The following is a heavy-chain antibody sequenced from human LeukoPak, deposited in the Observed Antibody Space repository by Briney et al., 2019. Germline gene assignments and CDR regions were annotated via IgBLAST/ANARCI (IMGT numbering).Heavy chain of an antibody. CDR1: GGSISSGSYY. V-gene: IGHV4-61*02. CDR2: IYTSGST. CDR3: ARDRPGDDYGDYRWFDP. D-gene: IGHD4-17*01. Sequence: SETLSLTCTVSGGSISSGSYYWSWIRQSAGKGLEWIGRIYTSGSTNYNPSLKSRVTISVDTPKNQFSLKLSSVTAADTAVYYCARDRPGDDYGDYRWFDPWGQGTLVTVSS. J-gene: IGHJ5*02.